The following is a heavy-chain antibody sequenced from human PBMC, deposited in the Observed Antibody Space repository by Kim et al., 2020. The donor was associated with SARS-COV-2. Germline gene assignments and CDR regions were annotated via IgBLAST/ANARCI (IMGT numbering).Heavy chain of an antibody. CDR3: ATSRGYSSLDY. CDR2: ISYDGSNK. V-gene: IGHV3-30*04. CDR1: GFTFSSYA. Sequence: GGSLRLSCAASGFTFSSYAMHWVRQAPGKGLEWVAVISYDGSNKYYADSVKGRFTISRDNSKNTLYLQMNSLRAEDTAVYYCATSRGYSSLDYWGQGTL. D-gene: IGHD5-18*01. J-gene: IGHJ4*02.